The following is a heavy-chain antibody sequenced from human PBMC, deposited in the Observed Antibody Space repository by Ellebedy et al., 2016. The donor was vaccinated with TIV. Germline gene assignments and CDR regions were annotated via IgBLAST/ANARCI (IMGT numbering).Heavy chain of an antibody. V-gene: IGHV3-23*01. Sequence: PGGSLRLSCAASGFTFSIYAMSWVRQAPGKGLEWVSLISGSGDRTYYADSVKGRFTISRDNSKDTLYVQMNSLRAEDTAVYYCTRGSRVGATFDYWGQGTLVTVSS. CDR1: GFTFSIYA. D-gene: IGHD1-26*01. J-gene: IGHJ4*02. CDR2: ISGSGDRT. CDR3: TRGSRVGATFDY.